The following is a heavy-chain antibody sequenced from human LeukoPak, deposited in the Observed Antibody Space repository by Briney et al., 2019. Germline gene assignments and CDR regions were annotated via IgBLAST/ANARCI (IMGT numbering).Heavy chain of an antibody. CDR3: AREGRQWLVRGWYFDY. V-gene: IGHV3-21*01. CDR2: IGSSSSSI. Sequence: PGGSQRLSCEASGLTFSSYSMNWVRQAPGKGLEWVSSIGSSSSSIYYAHSVKGRFTISRDNAKNSLYLQMNSLRAEDTAVYYCAREGRQWLVRGWYFDYWGQGALVTVSS. J-gene: IGHJ4*02. CDR1: GLTFSSYS. D-gene: IGHD6-19*01.